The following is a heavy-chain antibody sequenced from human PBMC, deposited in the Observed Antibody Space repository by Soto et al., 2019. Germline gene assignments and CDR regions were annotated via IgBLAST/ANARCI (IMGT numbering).Heavy chain of an antibody. V-gene: IGHV4-39*07. J-gene: IGHJ4*02. CDR3: AAGGGLPRYY. CDR2: IYYSGST. Sequence: TSETLSLTYTVSVGSFSSSTYYWGWIRQPPGKGLEWIGSIYYSGSTYYNPSLKSRVTISVDTSKNQFSLKLSSVTAADTAVYYCAAGGGLPRYYWGQGTLVTVS. D-gene: IGHD5-12*01. CDR1: VGSFSSSTYY.